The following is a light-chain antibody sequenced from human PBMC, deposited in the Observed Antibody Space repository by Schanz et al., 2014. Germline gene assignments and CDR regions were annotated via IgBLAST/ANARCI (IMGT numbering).Light chain of an antibody. Sequence: EIVLTQSPATLSLSPGERATLSCRASQSVSSYLAWYQQKPGQAPRLLIYDASNRATGIPDRFSGSGSGTDFSLTISRLAHEYFAVYYCQQYGSSPQTFGQGTKVEIK. CDR2: DAS. V-gene: IGKV3-20*01. CDR3: QQYGSSPQT. CDR1: QSVSSY. J-gene: IGKJ1*01.